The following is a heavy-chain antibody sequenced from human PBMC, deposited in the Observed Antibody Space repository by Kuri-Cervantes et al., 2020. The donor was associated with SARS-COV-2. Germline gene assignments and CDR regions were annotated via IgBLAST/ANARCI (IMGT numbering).Heavy chain of an antibody. V-gene: IGHV3-21*01. CDR3: ARGTTGSGY. J-gene: IGHJ4*02. Sequence: GGSLRLSCAASGFTFSSYWMSWVRQAPGKGLEWVSSISSSSSYIYYADSVKGRFTISRDNAKNSLYLQMNSLRAEDTAVYYCARGTTGSGYWGQGTLVTVSS. CDR2: ISSSSSYI. D-gene: IGHD4-11*01. CDR1: GFTFSSYW.